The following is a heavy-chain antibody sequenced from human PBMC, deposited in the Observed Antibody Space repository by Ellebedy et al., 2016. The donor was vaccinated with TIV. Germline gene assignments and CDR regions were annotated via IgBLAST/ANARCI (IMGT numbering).Heavy chain of an antibody. CDR2: FGLSGDTT. CDR1: GFTFSNYA. Sequence: PGGSLRLSCAASGFTFSNYAMSWVRQAPGKGLEWASGFGLSGDTTYYLDSVKGRFTISRDNSKNTLYLQMNSLRVEDTAIYYCARGKSGTYIHHAFDYWGQGTLVTVSS. CDR3: ARGKSGTYIHHAFDY. D-gene: IGHD1-14*01. V-gene: IGHV3-23*01. J-gene: IGHJ4*02.